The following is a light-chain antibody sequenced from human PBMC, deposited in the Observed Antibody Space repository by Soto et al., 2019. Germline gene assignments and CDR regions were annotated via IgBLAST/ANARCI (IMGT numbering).Light chain of an antibody. J-gene: IGKJ5*01. Sequence: DIQMTQSPSSVSASVGDRVTITCRASQGIRSWLAWYQQKPGKAPKLLIYDASSLQSGVPSRFSGSGSGTDFTLTISSLRPEDFATYYCQQANSFPITFGQGTRLEIK. V-gene: IGKV1D-12*01. CDR1: QGIRSW. CDR3: QQANSFPIT. CDR2: DAS.